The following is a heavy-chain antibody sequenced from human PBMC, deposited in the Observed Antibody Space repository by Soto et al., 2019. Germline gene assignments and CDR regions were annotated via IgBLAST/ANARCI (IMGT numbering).Heavy chain of an antibody. Sequence: APVKVSFKASGYTFNSYGISWVRQATGQGLEWMGWISDYNGNTNYAQKLQGRVTMTTDTSTSTAYMELRSLRSDDTAVYYCASDNQAVAGTFYYYYGMDVWGQGTTVTVSS. D-gene: IGHD6-19*01. CDR1: GYTFNSYG. J-gene: IGHJ6*02. CDR3: ASDNQAVAGTFYYYYGMDV. CDR2: ISDYNGNT. V-gene: IGHV1-18*01.